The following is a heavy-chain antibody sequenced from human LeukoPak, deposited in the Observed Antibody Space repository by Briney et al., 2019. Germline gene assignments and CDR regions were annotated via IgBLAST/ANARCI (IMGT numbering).Heavy chain of an antibody. Sequence: PSETLSLTCTVSGGSISSYYWSWIRQPPGKGLEWIGYIYYSGSTNYNPSLKSRVTISVDTSKNQFSLKLSSVTAADTAVYYCARHRLLYSYGQPDFDYWGQGTLVAVSS. V-gene: IGHV4-59*08. CDR3: ARHRLLYSYGQPDFDY. CDR2: IYYSGST. D-gene: IGHD5-18*01. CDR1: GGSISSYY. J-gene: IGHJ4*02.